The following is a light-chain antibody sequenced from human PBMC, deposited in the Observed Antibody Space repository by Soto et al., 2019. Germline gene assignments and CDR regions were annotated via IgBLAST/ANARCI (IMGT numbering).Light chain of an antibody. J-gene: IGKJ1*01. CDR3: QKYNSAPRT. CDR2: DAS. CDR1: QSVTKW. Sequence: DIQMTQSPSTLSASVGDRVTITCRASQSVTKWVAWYQQRPGQAPKVLIWDASSLQRGVPSRFSGSGYGTEFTLTISSLQPEDVATYYCQKYNSAPRTFGQGTKVDIK. V-gene: IGKV1-5*01.